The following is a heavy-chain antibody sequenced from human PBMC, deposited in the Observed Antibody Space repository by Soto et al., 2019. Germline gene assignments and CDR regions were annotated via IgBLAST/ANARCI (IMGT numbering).Heavy chain of an antibody. CDR3: AARHSNGRYY. Sequence: SVKVSCKASGGTFSSYAISWVRQAPGQGLEWMGGIIPIFGTANYAQKLQGRVTMTTDTSTSTAYMELRSLRSDDTAVYYCAARHSNGRYYWGQGTLVTVSS. J-gene: IGHJ4*02. V-gene: IGHV1-69*05. D-gene: IGHD5-18*01. CDR1: GGTFSSYA. CDR2: IIPIFGTA.